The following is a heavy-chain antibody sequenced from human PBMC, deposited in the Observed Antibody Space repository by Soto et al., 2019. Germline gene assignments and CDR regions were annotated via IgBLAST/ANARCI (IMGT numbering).Heavy chain of an antibody. D-gene: IGHD6-19*01. CDR1: GYTFTSYG. Sequence: QVQLVQSGAEVKKPGASVKVSCKASGYTFTSYGISWVRQAPGQGLDWMGWISAYNGNTNYAQKLQVRVTMTTDTSTSTAYMELRSLRSDDTAVSYCARDRGGYSSGWIIDYWGQGTLVTVSS. CDR3: ARDRGGYSSGWIIDY. V-gene: IGHV1-18*01. CDR2: ISAYNGNT. J-gene: IGHJ4*02.